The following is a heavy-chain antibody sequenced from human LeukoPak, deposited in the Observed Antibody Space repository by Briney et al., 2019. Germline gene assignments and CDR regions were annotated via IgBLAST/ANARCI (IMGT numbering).Heavy chain of an antibody. CDR2: IYYSGST. J-gene: IGHJ5*02. CDR3: ARRGGYNWFDP. Sequence: SETLSLTCAVYGGSFSGYYWSWIRQPPGKGLEWIGSIYYSGSTYYNPSLKSRVTISVDTSKNQFSLKLSSVTAADTAVYYCARRGGYNWFDPWGRGTLVTVSS. V-gene: IGHV4-34*01. CDR1: GGSFSGYY. D-gene: IGHD1-26*01.